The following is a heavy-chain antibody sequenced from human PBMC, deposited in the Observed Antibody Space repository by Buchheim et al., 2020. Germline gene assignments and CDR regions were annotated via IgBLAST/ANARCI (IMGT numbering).Heavy chain of an antibody. CDR3: TRDSGDGTKIDCNSFDY. J-gene: IGHJ4*02. D-gene: IGHD2-21*01. CDR1: GFTFSRFE. Sequence: EVQLVESGGGLVQPGGSLRLSCVASGFTFSRFEMNWVRQAPGKGLEWISYISSRGDTRHYADSVKGRVIISRDTAKNTVYLQMNSLRAEDTAVYYCTRDSGDGTKIDCNSFDYWGQGSL. V-gene: IGHV3-48*03. CDR2: ISSRGDTR.